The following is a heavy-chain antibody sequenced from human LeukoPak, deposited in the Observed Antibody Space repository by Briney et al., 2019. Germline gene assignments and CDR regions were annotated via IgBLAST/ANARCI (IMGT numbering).Heavy chain of an antibody. Sequence: SETLSLTCTVLGGSISSSSYYWGWIRQPPGKGLEWIGSIYYSESTYHNPSLKSRVIVSVDTSKNQFSLKLSSVTAADTAVYYCARVTYYYDSSGYYGGYYFDYWGQGTLVTVSS. D-gene: IGHD3-22*01. J-gene: IGHJ4*02. CDR3: ARVTYYYDSSGYYGGYYFDY. V-gene: IGHV4-39*07. CDR1: GGSISSSSYY. CDR2: IYYSEST.